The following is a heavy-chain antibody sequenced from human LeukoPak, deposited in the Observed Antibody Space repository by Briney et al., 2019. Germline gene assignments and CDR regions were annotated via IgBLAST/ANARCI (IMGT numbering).Heavy chain of an antibody. Sequence: GGSLRLSCAASGFSFSSFAMHWVRQAPGKGLEWVAFIRYDGSEKYHADSVKGRLTISRDNSKKTLYLQMNSLRGEDTAVYYCAKDRAALTTGGYFEYWGQGAPVIVSS. J-gene: IGHJ1*01. CDR1: GFSFSSFA. CDR3: AKDRAALTTGGYFEY. CDR2: IRYDGSEK. V-gene: IGHV3-30*02. D-gene: IGHD4-17*01.